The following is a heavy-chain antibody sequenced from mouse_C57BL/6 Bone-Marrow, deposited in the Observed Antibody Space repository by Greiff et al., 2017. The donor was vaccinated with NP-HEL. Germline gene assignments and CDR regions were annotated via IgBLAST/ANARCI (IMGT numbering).Heavy chain of an antibody. D-gene: IGHD1-1*01. V-gene: IGHV8-12*01. Sequence: QVTLKVCGPGILQFSQTLSLTCSFSGFSPSTSGLGVSWIRQPSGKGLEWLAHIYLDDDKRYNPSLKSRLTISKDTSRNQVFLKITSVDTADTATYYCAVYYYGPYYAMDYWGQGTSVTVSS. J-gene: IGHJ4*01. CDR1: GFSPSTSGLG. CDR3: AVYYYGPYYAMDY. CDR2: IYLDDDK.